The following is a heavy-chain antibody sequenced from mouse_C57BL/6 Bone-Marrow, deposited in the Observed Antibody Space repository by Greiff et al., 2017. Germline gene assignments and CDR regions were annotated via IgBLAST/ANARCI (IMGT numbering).Heavy chain of an antibody. Sequence: VQLQQSGAELARPGASVKLSCKASGYTFTSYGISWVKQRPGQGLEWIGEIYPRSGNTYYNEKFKGKATLTADKASSTAYMELSSLTSENSAVYFCVDSLIDYYGSSYYGLAYWGQGTLVTVSA. V-gene: IGHV1-81*01. D-gene: IGHD1-1*01. CDR3: VDSLIDYYGSSYYGLAY. CDR2: IYPRSGNT. J-gene: IGHJ3*01. CDR1: GYTFTSYG.